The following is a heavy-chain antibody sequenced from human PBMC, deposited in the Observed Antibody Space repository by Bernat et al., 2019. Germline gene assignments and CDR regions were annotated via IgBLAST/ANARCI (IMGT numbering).Heavy chain of an antibody. J-gene: IGHJ6*02. CDR2: IYYSGST. V-gene: IGHV4-31*03. CDR1: GGSISSGFYY. D-gene: IGHD4-17*01. CDR3: ARYYADYARLDV. Sequence: QVQPQASGPGLVKPSQTLSLICTVSGGSISSGFYYWRWIRQHPGKGLEWIGYIYYSGSTYYNPSLKSRITISVDTSTNQFFLKLSSVTAADTAVYYCARYYADYARLDVWGQGTTVTVSS.